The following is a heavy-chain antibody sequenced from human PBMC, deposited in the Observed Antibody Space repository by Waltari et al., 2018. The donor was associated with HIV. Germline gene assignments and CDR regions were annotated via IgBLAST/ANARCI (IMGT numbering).Heavy chain of an antibody. V-gene: IGHV3-48*01. CDR2: ISSSSSTI. D-gene: IGHD6-6*01. CDR3: ARDPVYSGSSLVYYFDY. Sequence: EVQLVESGGGLVQPGGSLRLSCAASGFTFRDYSVNWVRQAPGKGLEWVSYISSSSSTIYYADSVKGRFTISRDNAKNSLYLQMNSLRAEDTAVYYCARDPVYSGSSLVYYFDYWGQGTLVTVSS. J-gene: IGHJ4*02. CDR1: GFTFRDYS.